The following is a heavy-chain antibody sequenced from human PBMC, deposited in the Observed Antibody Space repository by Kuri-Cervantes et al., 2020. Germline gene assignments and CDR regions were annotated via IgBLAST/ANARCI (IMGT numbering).Heavy chain of an antibody. CDR1: GYTLTELS. Sequence: ASVKVSCKVSGYTLTELSMHWVRQAPGKGLEWMGGFDPEDGETIYAQKFQGRVTMTRNTSISTAYMELSSLRSEDTAVYYCARPSLHDYSNPGGYYYYYGMDVWGQGTTVTVSS. CDR2: FDPEDGET. D-gene: IGHD4-11*01. V-gene: IGHV1-24*01. CDR3: ARPSLHDYSNPGGYYYYYGMDV. J-gene: IGHJ6*02.